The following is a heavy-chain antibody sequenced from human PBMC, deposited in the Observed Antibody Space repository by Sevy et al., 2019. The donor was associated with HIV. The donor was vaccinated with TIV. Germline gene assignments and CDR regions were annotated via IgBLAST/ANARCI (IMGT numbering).Heavy chain of an antibody. Sequence: GGSLRLSCAASGFTLSDYYMTWIRQAPGKGLEWVSYISTYGSTIYYADSVKGRFTISRDNARNSLYLQMNSLRAEDTAVYYCARVGLRFLEWLPHYGMDVWGQGPTVTVSS. J-gene: IGHJ6*02. CDR1: GFTLSDYY. CDR3: ARVGLRFLEWLPHYGMDV. D-gene: IGHD3-3*01. V-gene: IGHV3-11*01. CDR2: ISTYGSTI.